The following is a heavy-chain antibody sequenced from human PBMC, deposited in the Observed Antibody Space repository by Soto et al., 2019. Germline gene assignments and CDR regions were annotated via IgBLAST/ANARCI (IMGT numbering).Heavy chain of an antibody. J-gene: IGHJ4*02. Sequence: EVQLVESGGGLVQPGGSLRLSCAASGFTFRDHYMDWVRQAPGKGLEWVARVRDIGNDYSTTYAASVEGRSTISRDDSKDSLYLQMHSLRTDDTAVYYCARVSLVVGNRYYDYWGQGTLVTVSS. CDR3: ARVSLVVGNRYYDY. D-gene: IGHD6-19*01. V-gene: IGHV3-72*01. CDR2: VRDIGNDYST. CDR1: GFTFRDHY.